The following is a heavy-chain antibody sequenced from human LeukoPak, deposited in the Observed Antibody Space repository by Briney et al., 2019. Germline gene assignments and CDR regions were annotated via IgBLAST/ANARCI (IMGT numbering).Heavy chain of an antibody. CDR3: ARGGSSLPFDY. CDR1: GYTFTNYY. CDR2: INPSLCRT. V-gene: IGHV1-46*01. J-gene: IGHJ4*02. Sequence: ASVNVSCKASGYTFTNYYIHWVRQAPGQGIEWMGVINPSLCRTTYTQKFRHIITMTTHTSTSIVYMNLSSLRSEDTAVYYCARGGSSLPFDYWGQGTLVTVSS. D-gene: IGHD2-15*01.